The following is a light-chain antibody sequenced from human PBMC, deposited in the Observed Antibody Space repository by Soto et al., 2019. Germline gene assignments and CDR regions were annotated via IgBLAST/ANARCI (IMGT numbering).Light chain of an antibody. J-gene: IGLJ2*01. CDR3: QSYDSSLSVVV. V-gene: IGLV1-40*01. CDR2: ANS. CDR1: SSNIGAGYD. Sequence: QSVLTQPPSVSEAPGQRVTISCTGTSSNIGAGYDVNWYQLLPRTAPKLLIYANSNRPSGVPDRFSASKSGTSASLAITGLQADDEADYYCQSYDSSLSVVVFGGGTKLTVL.